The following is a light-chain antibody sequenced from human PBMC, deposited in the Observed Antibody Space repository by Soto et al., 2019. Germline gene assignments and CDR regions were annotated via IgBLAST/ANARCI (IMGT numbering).Light chain of an antibody. CDR1: SSDIGGYNY. Sequence: QSALTQPASVSGSPGQSITISCTGTSSDIGGYNYVSWYQHHPGKAPRLIIYDVSTRPSGISSRFSGSKSGNTASLTISGLQAEDEAVYYCSSYRTTSSVIFGGGTKLTVL. CDR3: SSYRTTSSVI. V-gene: IGLV2-14*03. CDR2: DVS. J-gene: IGLJ2*01.